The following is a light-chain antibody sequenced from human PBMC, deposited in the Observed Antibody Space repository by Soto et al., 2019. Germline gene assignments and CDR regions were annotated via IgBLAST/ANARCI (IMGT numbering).Light chain of an antibody. V-gene: IGKV3-20*01. CDR1: QSVSSSY. Sequence: ELVLTQSPCNLSASAGDIATLSCRATQSVSSSYIAWYQQKPGQAPRLLIYGASSRATGIQDRFSGSGSGTDFTLTISRLEPEDFAVYYCQQYGSSTPLTFAQGTRLEIK. CDR3: QQYGSSTPLT. CDR2: GAS. J-gene: IGKJ5*01.